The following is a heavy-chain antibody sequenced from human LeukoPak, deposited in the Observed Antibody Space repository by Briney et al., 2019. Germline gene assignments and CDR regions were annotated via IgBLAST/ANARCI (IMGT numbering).Heavy chain of an antibody. J-gene: IGHJ5*02. V-gene: IGHV1-46*01. D-gene: IGHD4-17*01. CDR1: GYTFTNYF. Sequence: ASVKISCKASGYTFTNYFMHWVRQAPGQGLEWTGIINPSDGSTGYAQKFQGRVTMTRGTSTSTVYMELSSLRSEDTAVYYCARRIGYGDYVSNWFDPWGQGTLVTVSS. CDR2: INPSDGST. CDR3: ARRIGYGDYVSNWFDP.